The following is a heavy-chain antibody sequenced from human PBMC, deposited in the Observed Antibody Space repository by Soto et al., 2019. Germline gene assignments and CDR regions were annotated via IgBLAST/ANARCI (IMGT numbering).Heavy chain of an antibody. CDR2: IYYSGST. CDR3: ARASGKRWSIFDY. D-gene: IGHD3-10*01. V-gene: IGHV4-59*01. CDR1: GGSISSYY. Sequence: SDTLSLTCTVSGGSISSYYWSLIRQSPGKGLEWIGYIYYSGSTNYNPSLKSRVTISVDTSKNQFSLKLSSVTAADTAVYYCARASGKRWSIFDYWGQGTPVTVSS. J-gene: IGHJ4*02.